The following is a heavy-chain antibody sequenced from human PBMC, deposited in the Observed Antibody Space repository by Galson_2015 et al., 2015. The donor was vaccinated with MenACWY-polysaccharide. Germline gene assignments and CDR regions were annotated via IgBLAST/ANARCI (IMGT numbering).Heavy chain of an antibody. D-gene: IGHD7-27*01. CDR3: ARGHLGLGL. Sequence: SLRLSCAASGLTFSNWWMTWVRQAPGKGLEWVACIKKDGSEKYYVDSVRSRFTISRDNAKNSLYLQMNSLRAEDTAVYFCARGHLGLGLWGQGTPVTVSS. J-gene: IGHJ4*03. CDR2: IKKDGSEK. CDR1: GLTFSNWW. V-gene: IGHV3-7*01.